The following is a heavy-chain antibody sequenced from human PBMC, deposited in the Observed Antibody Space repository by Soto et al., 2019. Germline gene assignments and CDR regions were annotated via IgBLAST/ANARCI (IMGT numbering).Heavy chain of an antibody. J-gene: IGHJ6*02. Sequence: ESLKISCKGSGYSFTSYWISWVRQMPGKGLEWMGRIDPSDSYTNYSPSFQGHVTISADKSISTAYLQWSSLKASDTAMYYCARQSGSSSKPENYYYYGMDVWGQGTTVTVSS. D-gene: IGHD6-6*01. V-gene: IGHV5-10-1*01. CDR2: IDPSDSYT. CDR3: ARQSGSSSKPENYYYYGMDV. CDR1: GYSFTSYW.